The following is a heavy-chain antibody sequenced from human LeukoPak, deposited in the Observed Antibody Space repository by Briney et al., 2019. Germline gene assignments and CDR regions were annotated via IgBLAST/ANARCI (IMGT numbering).Heavy chain of an antibody. CDR3: ARDSNFDWFDP. Sequence: GGSLRLSCAASGFTVSSSYMNWVRQAPGKGLEWVSVIYSGGSTYYADSVKGRFTISRDNSKNTLYLQMNSLRAEDTAVYYCARDSNFDWFDPWGQGTLVTVSS. CDR1: GFTVSSSY. J-gene: IGHJ5*02. V-gene: IGHV3-66*01. CDR2: IYSGGST. D-gene: IGHD1-7*01.